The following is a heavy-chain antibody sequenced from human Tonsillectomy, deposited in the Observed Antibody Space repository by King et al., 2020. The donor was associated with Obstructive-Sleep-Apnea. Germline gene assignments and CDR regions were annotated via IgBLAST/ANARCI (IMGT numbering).Heavy chain of an antibody. CDR1: GGSLSSSSYY. V-gene: IGHV4-39*07. Sequence: LQLQESGPGLVKPSETLSLTRTVSGGSLSSSSYYWGWIRQPPGKGLEWIGNIYYSGSTYYNPSLKSRVTISVDTSKNQFSLKLSSVTAADTAVYYCGRHEGEYVTFAPFDYWGQGTLVTVSS. CDR3: GRHEGEYVTFAPFDY. J-gene: IGHJ4*02. D-gene: IGHD6-6*01. CDR2: IYYSGST.